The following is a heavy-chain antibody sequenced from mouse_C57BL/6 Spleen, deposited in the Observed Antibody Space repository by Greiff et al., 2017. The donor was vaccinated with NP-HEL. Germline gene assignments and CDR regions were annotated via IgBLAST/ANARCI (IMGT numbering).Heavy chain of an antibody. CDR2: IDPEDGET. Sequence: EVQLQESGAELVKPGASVKLSCTASGFNITDYYMHWVKQRTEQGLEWIGRIDPEDGETNYAPKFQGKATITADTSSSTAYLQLSSLTSEDTAVYYCASQESSCWYFDVWGTGTTVTVSS. CDR3: ASQESSCWYFDV. D-gene: IGHD1-1*01. J-gene: IGHJ1*03. V-gene: IGHV14-2*01. CDR1: GFNITDYY.